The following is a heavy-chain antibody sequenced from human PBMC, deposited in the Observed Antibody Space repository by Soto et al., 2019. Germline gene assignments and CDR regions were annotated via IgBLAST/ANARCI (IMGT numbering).Heavy chain of an antibody. CDR1: GFTFSDYY. V-gene: IGHV3-11*06. CDR3: ARVVRLMLYSDY. CDR2: IGPSSSYT. J-gene: IGHJ4*02. Sequence: PGGSLRLSCAASGFTFSDYYMSWIRQAPGKGLEWVSYIGPSSSYTNYADSVKGRFTISSDNAKNSLYLQMNSLRAEDTAVYYCARVVRLMLYSDYWGQGTLVTVSS. D-gene: IGHD2-8*01.